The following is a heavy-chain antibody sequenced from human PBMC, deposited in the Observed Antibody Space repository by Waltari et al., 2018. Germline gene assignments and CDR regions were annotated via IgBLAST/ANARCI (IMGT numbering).Heavy chain of an antibody. CDR2: ISSSSLDM. D-gene: IGHD4-17*01. V-gene: IGHV3-21*01. Sequence: EVQLVASGGGWVKAGGYLRPPCEAFGSTFSTYSMKWFRQAPGKGLKWVSSISSSSLDMGYADSGKGRVTISRDNAKNSLYLQMNSLRVEDTAVYYCARSSTTVTTFGWGQGTLVTVSS. CDR3: ARSSTTVTTFG. J-gene: IGHJ4*02. CDR1: GSTFSTYS.